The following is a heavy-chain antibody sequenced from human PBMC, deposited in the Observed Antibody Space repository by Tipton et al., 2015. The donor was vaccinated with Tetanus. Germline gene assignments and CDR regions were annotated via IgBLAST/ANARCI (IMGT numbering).Heavy chain of an antibody. Sequence: TLSLTCTVSGGSVRGGSYQWNWIRQTPGKGLEWLAYISNSGSTNSNYSLKSRISISRDTSKNQFSLRLTSVTAADTAVYYCARGSDIVVVPGVTRADWFDPWGQGTLVTVSS. J-gene: IGHJ5*02. CDR3: ARGSDIVVVPGVTRADWFDP. V-gene: IGHV4-61*01. D-gene: IGHD2-2*01. CDR2: ISNSGST. CDR1: GGSVRGGSYQ.